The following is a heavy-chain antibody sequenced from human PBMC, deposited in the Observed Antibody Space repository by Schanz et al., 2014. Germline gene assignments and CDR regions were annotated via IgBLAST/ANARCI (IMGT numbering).Heavy chain of an antibody. D-gene: IGHD6-19*01. CDR2: ISGSGAGT. CDR3: ARDRVQYSSGWYSDS. J-gene: IGHJ4*02. CDR1: GFIFSNFA. Sequence: EVQLVESGGGLVQPGGSLRLSCAASGFIFSNFAMEWVRQAPGKGLEWVSAISGSGAGTYYADSVKGRFTISRDNAKNSLYLQMSSLRAEDTAVYYCARDRVQYSSGWYSDSWGQGTLVTVSS. V-gene: IGHV3-23*04.